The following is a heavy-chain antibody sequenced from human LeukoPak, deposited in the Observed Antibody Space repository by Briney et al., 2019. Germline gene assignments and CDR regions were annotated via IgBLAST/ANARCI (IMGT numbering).Heavy chain of an antibody. CDR3: AKRDIGYPFDY. J-gene: IGHJ4*02. CDR1: GFTFSSYG. D-gene: IGHD3-16*01. Sequence: GGSLRLSCAASGFTFSSYGMHWVRQAPGKGLEWVAVISYDGSNKYYADSVKGRFTISRDNSKNTLYLQMNSLRAEDTAVYYCAKRDIGYPFDYWGQGTLVTVSS. V-gene: IGHV3-30*18. CDR2: ISYDGSNK.